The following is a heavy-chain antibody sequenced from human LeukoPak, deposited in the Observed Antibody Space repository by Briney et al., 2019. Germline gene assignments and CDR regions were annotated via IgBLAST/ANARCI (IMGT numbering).Heavy chain of an antibody. CDR2: IYYSGST. D-gene: IGHD3-16*01. CDR3: ARDGGRHIDY. CDR1: GDSISGYY. Sequence: PSETLSLTCTASGDSISGYYWSWIRQPPGKGLEWIGYIYYSGSTNYNPSLKSRVTISVDTSKNQFSLKLSSVTAADTAVYYCARDGGRHIDYWGQGTLVTVSS. J-gene: IGHJ4*02. V-gene: IGHV4-59*01.